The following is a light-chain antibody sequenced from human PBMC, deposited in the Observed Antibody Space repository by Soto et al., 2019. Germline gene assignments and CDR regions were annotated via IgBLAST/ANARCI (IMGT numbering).Light chain of an antibody. CDR3: SSYTDSSNYV. J-gene: IGLJ1*01. Sequence: SVLTQPASVSGPPGQSITISCTGTSSDIGAYKYVSWYQQYPGKAPKLIIYEVRNRPSGVSYRFSGSKSGNTASLTISGLQAEDEADYYCSSYTDSSNYVFGTGTKVTVL. CDR2: EVR. V-gene: IGLV2-14*01. CDR1: SSDIGAYKY.